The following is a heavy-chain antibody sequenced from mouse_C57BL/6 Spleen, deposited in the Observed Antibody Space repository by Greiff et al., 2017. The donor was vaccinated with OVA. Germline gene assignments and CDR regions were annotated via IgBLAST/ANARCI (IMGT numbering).Heavy chain of an antibody. D-gene: IGHD4-1*01. CDR3: ARSLGRGYYFDY. CDR2: INPSSGYT. CDR1: GYTFTSYT. Sequence: QVQLQQSGAELARPGASVKMSCKASGYTFTSYTMHWVKQRPGQGLEWIGYINPSSGYTKYNQKFKDKATLTADKSSSTAYMQLSSLTSEDSAVYYCARSLGRGYYFDYWGQGTTLTVSS. J-gene: IGHJ2*01. V-gene: IGHV1-4*01.